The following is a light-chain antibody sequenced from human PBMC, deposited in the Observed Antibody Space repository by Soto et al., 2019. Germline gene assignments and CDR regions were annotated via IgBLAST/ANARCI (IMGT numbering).Light chain of an antibody. Sequence: QSALTQPASVSGSPGQSITISCTGSSSDVGAYNYVSWYQHHPDKAPKLVIYDVTNRPSGVSNRFSGSKSGNTASLTISGLQAEDEADYYCNSYTSSTTPYVFGPGTKVTVL. V-gene: IGLV2-14*03. CDR1: SSDVGAYNY. CDR3: NSYTSSTTPYV. CDR2: DVT. J-gene: IGLJ1*01.